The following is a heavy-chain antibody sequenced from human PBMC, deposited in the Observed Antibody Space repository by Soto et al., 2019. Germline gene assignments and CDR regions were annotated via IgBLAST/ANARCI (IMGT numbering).Heavy chain of an antibody. V-gene: IGHV4-30-4*01. CDR3: ARGVTIFGVVIISNWFDP. Sequence: SETMSLTCRVADGSISSGDYYWCWISQPPGKGLEWIGYIYYSGSTYYNPSLKSRVTISVDTSKNQFSLKLSSVTAADTAVYYCARGVTIFGVVIISNWFDPWGQETLVTVSS. CDR2: IYYSGST. CDR1: DGSISSGDYY. D-gene: IGHD3-3*01. J-gene: IGHJ5*02.